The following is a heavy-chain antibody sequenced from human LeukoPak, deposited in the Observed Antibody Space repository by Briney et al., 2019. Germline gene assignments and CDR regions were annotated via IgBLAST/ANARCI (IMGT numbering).Heavy chain of an antibody. Sequence: GESLKISCKGSGYSFTTYWIGWVRQMPGKGLEWMGITYPDDSDTKYSPSFQGQVTISADKSISTAYLQWSSLKASDTAMYYCARREYCSGGSCFWYFDLWGRGTLATVSS. CDR2: TYPDDSDT. CDR3: ARREYCSGGSCFWYFDL. J-gene: IGHJ2*01. V-gene: IGHV5-51*01. CDR1: GYSFTTYW. D-gene: IGHD2-15*01.